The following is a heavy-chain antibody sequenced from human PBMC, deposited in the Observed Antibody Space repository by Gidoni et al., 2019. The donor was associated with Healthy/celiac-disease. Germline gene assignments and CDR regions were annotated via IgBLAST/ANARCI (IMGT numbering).Heavy chain of an antibody. CDR1: GYTFTSYY. CDR3: ARETFRRGWLQLDPKFDY. J-gene: IGHJ4*02. D-gene: IGHD5-12*01. Sequence: QVQLVQSGAEVKKPGASVKVSCKASGYTFTSYYMHWVRQAPGQGLEWMGIINPSGGSTSYAQKFQGRVTMTRDTSTSTVYMELSSLRSEDTAVYYCARETFRRGWLQLDPKFDYWGQGTLVTVSS. V-gene: IGHV1-46*01. CDR2: INPSGGST.